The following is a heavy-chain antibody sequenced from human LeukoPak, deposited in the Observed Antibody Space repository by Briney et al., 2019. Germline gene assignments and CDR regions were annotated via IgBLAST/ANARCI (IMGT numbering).Heavy chain of an antibody. CDR3: AKSGWLPTGDDYFDY. D-gene: IGHD6-19*01. CDR2: ISGSGGST. Sequence: GGSLRLSCAASGFTFSSYAMSWVRQAPGKGLEWVSAISGSGGSTYYADSVKGRFTISRDNSKNTLYLQMSSLRAEDTAVYYCAKSGWLPTGDDYFDYWGQGTLVTVSS. J-gene: IGHJ4*02. CDR1: GFTFSSYA. V-gene: IGHV3-23*01.